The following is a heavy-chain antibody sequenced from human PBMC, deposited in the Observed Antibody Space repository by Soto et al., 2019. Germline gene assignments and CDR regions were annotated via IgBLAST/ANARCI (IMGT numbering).Heavy chain of an antibody. V-gene: IGHV3-48*01. J-gene: IGHJ6*02. CDR3: ARDWSFLVAGTGYNGMDV. CDR1: GFTFSSYS. CDR2: ISSSSSTI. D-gene: IGHD6-19*01. Sequence: PGGSLRLSCAASGFTFSSYSMNWVRQAPGKGLEWVSYISSSSSTIYYADSVKGRFTISRDNAKNSLYLQMNSLRVEDTAVYYCARDWSFLVAGTGYNGMDVWGQGTTVTVSS.